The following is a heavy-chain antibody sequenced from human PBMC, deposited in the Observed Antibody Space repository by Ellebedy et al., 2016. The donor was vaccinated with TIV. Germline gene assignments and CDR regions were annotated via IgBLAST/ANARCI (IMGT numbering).Heavy chain of an antibody. D-gene: IGHD2-2*01. CDR2: IRNDGSKK. J-gene: IGHJ4*02. V-gene: IGHV3-30*02. Sequence: PGGSLRLSCAASGFSFSTYAMQWVRQAPGKGLEWVSFIRNDGSKKYYADSVKGRFTISRDNSKNTLFLQMDSLRAEDTAVYYCAKNIAVPGSGGYWGQGTLVTVSS. CDR1: GFSFSTYA. CDR3: AKNIAVPGSGGY.